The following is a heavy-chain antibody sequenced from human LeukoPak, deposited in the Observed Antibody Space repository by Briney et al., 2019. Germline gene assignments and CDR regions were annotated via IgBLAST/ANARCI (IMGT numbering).Heavy chain of an antibody. CDR2: IREDGSEK. V-gene: IGHV3-7*01. D-gene: IGHD6-13*01. CDR1: GFTFSSYW. CDR3: ARAGAAAGPNPNDAFDI. J-gene: IGHJ3*02. Sequence: GGSLRLSCAASGFTFSSYWMTWVRQAPGKGLEWVANIREDGSEKYYVDSVKGRFTVSRDNAKNSLYLQMNSPRAEDTAVYYCARAGAAAGPNPNDAFDIWGQGTMVTVSS.